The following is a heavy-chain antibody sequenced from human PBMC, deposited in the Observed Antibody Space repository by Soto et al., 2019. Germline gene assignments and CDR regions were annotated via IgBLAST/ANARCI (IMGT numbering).Heavy chain of an antibody. D-gene: IGHD6-6*01. CDR1: GFSLSNARMG. J-gene: IGHJ5*02. CDR3: ARIPFEYSSSGWFDP. V-gene: IGHV2-26*01. Sequence: SGPTLVNPTETLTLTCTVSGFSLSNARMGVSWIRQPPGKALEWLAHIFSNDEKSYSTSLKSRLTISKDTSKSQVVLTMTNMDPVDTATYYCARIPFEYSSSGWFDPWGQGTLVTVSS. CDR2: IFSNDEK.